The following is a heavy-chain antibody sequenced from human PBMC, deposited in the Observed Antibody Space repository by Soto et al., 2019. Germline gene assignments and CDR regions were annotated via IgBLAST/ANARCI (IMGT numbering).Heavy chain of an antibody. J-gene: IGHJ4*02. CDR2: ISYDGSNK. CDR1: GFTFSSYA. CDR3: ARSGGLQLWLDY. V-gene: IGHV3-30-3*01. Sequence: QVQLVESGGGVVQPGRSLRLSCAASGFTFSSYAMHWVRQAPGKGLEWVAVISYDGSNKYYADSVKGRFTISRDNSKNTPYLQMNSLRAEDTAVYYCARSGGLQLWLDYWGQGTLVTVSS. D-gene: IGHD5-18*01.